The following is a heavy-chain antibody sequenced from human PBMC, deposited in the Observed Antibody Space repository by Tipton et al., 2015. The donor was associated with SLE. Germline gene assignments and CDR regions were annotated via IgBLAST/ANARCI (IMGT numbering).Heavy chain of an antibody. Sequence: QLVQSGPEVKKPGTSVKVSCKASGFTFTSSFMQWVRQARGQRLEWIGWIVVGSGNTNYAQKFQERVTITRDMSTSTAYMELSSLRSEDTAVYYCAAPGIFGVVKALDVWGQGTTVTVSS. V-gene: IGHV1-58*02. J-gene: IGHJ6*02. CDR2: IVVGSGNT. CDR1: GFTFTSSF. CDR3: AAPGIFGVVKALDV. D-gene: IGHD3-3*01.